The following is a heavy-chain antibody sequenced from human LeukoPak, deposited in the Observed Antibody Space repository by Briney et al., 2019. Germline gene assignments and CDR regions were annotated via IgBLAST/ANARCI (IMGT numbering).Heavy chain of an antibody. V-gene: IGHV1-2*02. D-gene: IGHD3-22*01. Sequence: ASVKVSCKASGYTFTSYDINWVRQATGQGLEWMGWMNPNSGGTNYAQKFQGRVTMTRDTSISTAYMELSRLRSDDTAVYYCARDPPQGYYDSSGYYMPDIWGQGTMVTVSS. CDR1: GYTFTSYD. CDR2: MNPNSGGT. J-gene: IGHJ3*02. CDR3: ARDPPQGYYDSSGYYMPDI.